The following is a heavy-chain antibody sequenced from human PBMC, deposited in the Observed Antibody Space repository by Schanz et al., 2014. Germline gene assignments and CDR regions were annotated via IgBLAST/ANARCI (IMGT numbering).Heavy chain of an antibody. J-gene: IGHJ5*02. CDR3: ARDRRRYCSTASCLHDNWFDP. V-gene: IGHV1-46*01. Sequence: VQSVHSGTEVQKLGASVKVSCQTSGYTFTAYGINWVRQAPGQGLEWMGIINPIGGSTTYAQKFRGAVTLTTDTSTDTAYLELTSLRSDDTAVYYCARDRRRYCSTASCLHDNWFDPWGQGTLVIVSS. D-gene: IGHD2-2*01. CDR1: GYTFTAYG. CDR2: INPIGGST.